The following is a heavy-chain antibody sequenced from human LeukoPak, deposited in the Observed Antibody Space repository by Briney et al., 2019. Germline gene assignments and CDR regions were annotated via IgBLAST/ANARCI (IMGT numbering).Heavy chain of an antibody. CDR3: ARPIKYYDILTGYYRRDAFDI. CDR1: GGTFSSYA. CDR2: IIPIFGTA. J-gene: IGHJ3*02. D-gene: IGHD3-9*01. V-gene: IGHV1-69*13. Sequence: ASVKVSCKASGGTFSSYAISWVRQAPGQGLEWMGGIIPIFGTANYAQKFQGRVTITADESTSTAYMELSSLRSEDTAVYYCARPIKYYDILTGYYRRDAFDIWGQGTMVTVSS.